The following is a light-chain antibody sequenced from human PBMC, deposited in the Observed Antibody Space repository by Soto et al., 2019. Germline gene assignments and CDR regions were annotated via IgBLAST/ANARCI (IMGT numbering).Light chain of an antibody. CDR1: QSISIS. CDR2: DAS. J-gene: IGKJ4*01. Sequence: ESLLTQSPATLSLCAGESATLSCRASQSISISLAWYQQKPGQAPRLLIYDASKRATDIPGRFSGSGSGTDFTLTISSLEPEDFATYFCQQRFTWPPTFGGGTKVEIK. V-gene: IGKV3-11*01. CDR3: QQRFTWPPT.